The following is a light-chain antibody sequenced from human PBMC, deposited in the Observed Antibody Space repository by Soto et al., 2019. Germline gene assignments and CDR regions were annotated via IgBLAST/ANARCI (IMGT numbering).Light chain of an antibody. Sequence: ELVLTQSPGTLSLSPGARANLSCRASQSVSSANFAWYQQKPGQAPRLLIYDASNRATGIPARFSGSGSGTDFTLTISSLEPEDFAVYYCQQRSNWPPITFGQGTRLEIK. CDR2: DAS. CDR1: QSVSSAN. J-gene: IGKJ5*01. V-gene: IGKV3-11*01. CDR3: QQRSNWPPIT.